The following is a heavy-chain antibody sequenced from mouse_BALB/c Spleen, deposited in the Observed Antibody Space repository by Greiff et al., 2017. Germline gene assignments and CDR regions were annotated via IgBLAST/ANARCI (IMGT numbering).Heavy chain of an antibody. CDR2: ISSGGSYT. V-gene: IGHV5-9-3*01. CDR1: GFTFSSYA. D-gene: IGHD2-1*01. Sequence: EVQLVESGGGLVKPGGSLKLSCAASGFTFSSYAMSWVRQTPEKRLEWVATISSGGSYTYYPDSVKGRFTISRDNAKNTLYLQMSSLRSEDTAMYYCARHPYGNYEAMDYWGQGTSVTVSS. J-gene: IGHJ4*01. CDR3: ARHPYGNYEAMDY.